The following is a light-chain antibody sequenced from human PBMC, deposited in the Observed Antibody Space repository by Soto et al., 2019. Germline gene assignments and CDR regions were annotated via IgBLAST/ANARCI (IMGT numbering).Light chain of an antibody. CDR3: KSYTSSNTLV. CDR2: DVT. CDR1: SNDVGGYNF. Sequence: QSVLTQPASVSGSPGQSITISCTGTSNDVGGYNFVSWYQHHPGKAPKLMIYDVTNRPSGVSNRFSGSKSGNTASLTISGLQAEDEAEYYCKSYTSSNTLVFGGGTQLTVL. V-gene: IGLV2-14*03. J-gene: IGLJ2*01.